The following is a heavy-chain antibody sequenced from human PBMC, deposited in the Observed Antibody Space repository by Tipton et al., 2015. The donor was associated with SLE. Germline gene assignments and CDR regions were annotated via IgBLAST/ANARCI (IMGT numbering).Heavy chain of an antibody. V-gene: IGHV4-61*02. CDR2: IYTSGST. J-gene: IGHJ4*02. Sequence: LRLSCTVSGGSISSGNYYWSWIRQPAGKGLEWIGRIYTSGSTNYNPSLKSRVTISVDTSKNQFSLRLSSVTAADTAMYYCARKHCGGDCYEEVYFDYWGQGTLVTVSS. CDR1: GGSISSGNYY. CDR3: ARKHCGGDCYEEVYFDY. D-gene: IGHD2-21*01.